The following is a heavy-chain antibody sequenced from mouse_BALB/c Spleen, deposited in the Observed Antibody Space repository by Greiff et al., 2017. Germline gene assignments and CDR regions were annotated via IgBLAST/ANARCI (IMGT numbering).Heavy chain of an antibody. Sequence: VQLQQSGAELAKPGASVKMSCKASGYTFTSYWMHWVKQRPGQGLEWIGYINPSTGYTEYNQKFKDKATLTADKSSSTAYMQLSSLTSEDSAVYYCARRYYGSSYGFAYWGQGTLVTVSA. D-gene: IGHD1-1*01. J-gene: IGHJ3*01. CDR2: INPSTGYT. CDR1: GYTFTSYW. CDR3: ARRYYGSSYGFAY. V-gene: IGHV1-7*01.